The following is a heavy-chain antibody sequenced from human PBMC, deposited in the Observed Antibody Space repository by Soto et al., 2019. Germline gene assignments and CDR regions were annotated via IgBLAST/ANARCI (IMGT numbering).Heavy chain of an antibody. D-gene: IGHD2-2*01. V-gene: IGHV4-30-2*01. CDR3: ARVPDR. Sequence: PSETLSLTCAVSGGSISSGGYFWSWIRQPPGKGLEWIGYIYHSGSTYYNPSLKSRVTISVDRSKNQLSLKLSSVTAADTAVYYCARVPDRWGQGTLVTVSS. CDR2: IYHSGST. CDR1: GGSISSGGYF. J-gene: IGHJ5*02.